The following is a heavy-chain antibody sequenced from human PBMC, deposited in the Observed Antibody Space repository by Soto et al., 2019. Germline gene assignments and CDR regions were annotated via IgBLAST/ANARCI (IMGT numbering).Heavy chain of an antibody. CDR1: GYTFTTYG. CDR2: ISAYNGNT. V-gene: IGHV1-18*01. CDR3: ARFYASGSYPYDY. Sequence: ASVEVSCKASGYTFTTYGISWVRQAPGQGLEWMGWISAYNGNTNYAQNLQGRVTMTTDTSTSTAYMELRSLRSDDTAVYYCARFYASGSYPYDYWGQGPLITVSS. D-gene: IGHD3-10*01. J-gene: IGHJ4*02.